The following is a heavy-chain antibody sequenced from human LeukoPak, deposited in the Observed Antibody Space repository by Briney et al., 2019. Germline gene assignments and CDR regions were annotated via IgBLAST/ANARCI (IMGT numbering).Heavy chain of an antibody. CDR1: GGSLSRYY. D-gene: IGHD3-10*01. CDR3: ARVGTMVRGVPGIDY. J-gene: IGHJ4*02. CDR2: IYYSGST. V-gene: IGHV4-59*01. Sequence: SESLSVTCIVSGGSLSRYYRSWVWQPPGRGVGGGGLIYYSGSTNYTPSLKSRVTISVDKSKNQFSLKLSCVTAADTAVYYCARVGTMVRGVPGIDYWGQGTLVTVSS.